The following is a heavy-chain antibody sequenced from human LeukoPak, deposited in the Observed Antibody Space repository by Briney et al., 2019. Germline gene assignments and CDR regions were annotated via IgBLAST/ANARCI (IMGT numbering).Heavy chain of an antibody. CDR2: IYYSGST. Sequence: SETLSLTCTVSGGSISSGGYYWSWIRQHPGKGLEWIGYIYYSGSTYYNPSLKSRVTISVDTSKNQFSLKLSSVTAADTAVYYCARGLRGYSYGYGVPLIDYWGQGTLVTVSS. CDR3: ARGLRGYSYGYGVPLIDY. V-gene: IGHV4-31*03. J-gene: IGHJ4*02. CDR1: GGSISSGGYY. D-gene: IGHD5-18*01.